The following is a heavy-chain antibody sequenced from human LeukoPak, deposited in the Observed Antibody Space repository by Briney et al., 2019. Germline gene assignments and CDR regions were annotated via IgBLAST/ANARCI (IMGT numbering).Heavy chain of an antibody. V-gene: IGHV3-23*01. J-gene: IGHJ4*02. CDR2: ISGSGGSA. CDR1: GFTFSSYA. D-gene: IGHD5-12*01. CDR3: AKDLRYSGYDSGSDY. Sequence: GGSLRLSCEASGFTFSSYAMSWVRQAPGKGLEWVSSISGSGGSAYYADSVKGRFTISRDNSKNTLYLQMNSLRAEDTAVYYCAKDLRYSGYDSGSDYWGQGTLVTVSS.